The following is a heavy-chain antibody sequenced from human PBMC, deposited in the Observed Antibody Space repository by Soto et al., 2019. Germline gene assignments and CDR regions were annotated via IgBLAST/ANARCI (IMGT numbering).Heavy chain of an antibody. J-gene: IGHJ6*02. V-gene: IGHV3-23*01. CDR3: AKSLSTAVNYGLDV. CDR1: GFTFSDNA. Sequence: GDSLRLSCGASGFTFSDNATTWVRQAPGKGLEWVSSISDDGDSTYYADSVKGRFAVSRDNSKNTLFLHMNSLGAEDTAVYYCAKSLSTAVNYGLDVWGQGTSVTVSS. D-gene: IGHD2-2*01. CDR2: ISDDGDST.